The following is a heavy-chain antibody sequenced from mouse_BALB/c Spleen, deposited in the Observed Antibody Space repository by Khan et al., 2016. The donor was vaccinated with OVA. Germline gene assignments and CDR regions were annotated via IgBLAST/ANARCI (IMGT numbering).Heavy chain of an antibody. CDR3: ARAWYDYSMDY. J-gene: IGHJ4*01. Sequence: EVELVESGGGLVQPGGPRKLSCAASGFTFSSFGMHWVRQAPEKGLEWVAYISGGSSNIYYADTVKGRYTLSRDNPKNTLLLQMTSLRSEDTAMYYYARAWYDYSMDYWGQGTSVTVSS. CDR2: ISGGSSNI. D-gene: IGHD1-1*02. V-gene: IGHV5-17*02. CDR1: GFTFSSFG.